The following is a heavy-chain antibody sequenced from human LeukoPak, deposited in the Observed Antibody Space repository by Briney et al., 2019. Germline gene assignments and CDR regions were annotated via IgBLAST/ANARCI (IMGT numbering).Heavy chain of an antibody. D-gene: IGHD3-16*01. Sequence: SLRLSCAASGFTFSDYYMSWIRQAPGKGLEWVSYISSSGSTIYYADSVKGRFTISRDNAKNSLYLYMNSLRVEDTAVYYCTRSGTRLGTDFDYWGQGTLVTVSS. CDR1: GFTFSDYY. V-gene: IGHV3-11*04. J-gene: IGHJ4*02. CDR2: ISSSGSTI. CDR3: TRSGTRLGTDFDY.